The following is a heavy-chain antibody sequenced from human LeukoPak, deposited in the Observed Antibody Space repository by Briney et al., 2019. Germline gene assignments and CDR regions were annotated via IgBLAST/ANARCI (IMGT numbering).Heavy chain of an antibody. CDR3: AESTAPRRLFDY. D-gene: IGHD6-6*01. Sequence: SETLSLTCTVYGGSFSGYYRSWIRQAPGKGLEWIGEINNTGGTNYNASLKSRVTISADTSKNQFSLRLNSVTAADTAVYYCAESTAPRRLFDYWGQGTLVTVSS. CDR2: INNTGGT. CDR1: GGSFSGYY. J-gene: IGHJ4*02. V-gene: IGHV4-34*01.